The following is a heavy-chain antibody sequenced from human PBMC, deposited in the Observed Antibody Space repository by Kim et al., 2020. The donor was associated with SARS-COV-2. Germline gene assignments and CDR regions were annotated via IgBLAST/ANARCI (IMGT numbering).Heavy chain of an antibody. J-gene: IGHJ6*02. CDR1: GFTFSSYS. CDR2: ISSSSSTI. Sequence: GGSLRLSCAASGFTFSSYSMNWVRQAPGKGLEWVSYISSSSSTIYYADSVKGRFTISRDNAKNSLYLQMNSLRDEDTAVYYCARGGYANYYYGMDVWGQGTTVTVSS. V-gene: IGHV3-48*02. D-gene: IGHD2-2*01. CDR3: ARGGYANYYYGMDV.